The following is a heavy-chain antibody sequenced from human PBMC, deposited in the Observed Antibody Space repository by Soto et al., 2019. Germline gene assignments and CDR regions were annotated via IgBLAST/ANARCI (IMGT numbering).Heavy chain of an antibody. Sequence: ASVKVSCKASGYNFMPYGVNWVRQAPGQGLEWMGWISPWKGNTNYAQSFQGRVTMTTDTSTSTAYMELRSLTSGDTAVYYCAKDDTTGLFDFWGQGTLVTVSS. CDR1: GYNFMPYG. CDR2: ISPWKGNT. J-gene: IGHJ4*02. CDR3: AKDDTTGLFDF. V-gene: IGHV1-18*04. D-gene: IGHD4-17*01.